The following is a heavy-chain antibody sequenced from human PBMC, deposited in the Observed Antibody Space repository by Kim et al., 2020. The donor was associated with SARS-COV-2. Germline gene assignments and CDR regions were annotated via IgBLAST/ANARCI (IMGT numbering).Heavy chain of an antibody. V-gene: IGHV7-4-1*02. J-gene: IGHJ4*02. CDR2: INTDTGNP. Sequence: SVKVSCKASGYTFTMNAISWVRQAPGQGLEWMGWINTDTGNPTYAQAFTRRFVFSVDTSVTTAYLQISSLEPEDTALYYCTRVIWGTYRYTDYWGQGTL. D-gene: IGHD3-16*02. CDR3: TRVIWGTYRYTDY. CDR1: GYTFTMNA.